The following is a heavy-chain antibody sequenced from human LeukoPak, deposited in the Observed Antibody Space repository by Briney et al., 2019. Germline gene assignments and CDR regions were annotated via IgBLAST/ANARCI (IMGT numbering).Heavy chain of an antibody. CDR1: GGSSSGHF. CDR3: ATPGAGFGDSRGMDV. Sequence: SETLSLTCAVYGGSSSGHFWSWIRQPPGKGLEWIGEINHSGSTNYNPSLESRVIISADTSKNQFSLRLSSVTAADTAVYYCATPGAGFGDSRGMDVWGQGTTVTVSS. V-gene: IGHV4-34*01. J-gene: IGHJ6*02. D-gene: IGHD3-3*01. CDR2: INHSGST.